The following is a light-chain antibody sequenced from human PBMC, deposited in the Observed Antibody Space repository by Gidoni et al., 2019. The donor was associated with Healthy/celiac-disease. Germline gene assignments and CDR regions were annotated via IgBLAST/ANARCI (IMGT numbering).Light chain of an antibody. CDR1: QSVSSY. CDR2: DAS. V-gene: IGKV3-11*01. J-gene: IGKJ1*01. CDR3: QQRSNWLWT. Sequence: EILLTQSPATLSLSPGDRATLSCMASQSVSSYLAWYQQKPGQAPRLLIYDASNRATGIPARFSGSGSGTDFTLTISSLEPEDFAVYYCQQRSNWLWTFGQGTKVEIK.